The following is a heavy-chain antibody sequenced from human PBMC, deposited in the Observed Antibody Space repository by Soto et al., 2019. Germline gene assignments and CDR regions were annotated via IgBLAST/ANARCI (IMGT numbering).Heavy chain of an antibody. J-gene: IGHJ4*02. CDR2: INHSGST. CDR3: ATGYPYIRYSDWLGSGTHDFDY. CDR1: GGSFSGYY. V-gene: IGHV4-34*01. Sequence: PSETLSLTCAVYGGSFSGYYWSWIRQPPGKGLEWIGEINHSGSTNYNPSLKSRVTISVDTSKNQFSLKLSSVTAADTAVYYCATGYPYIRYSDWLGSGTHDFDYWGQGTLVTVSS. D-gene: IGHD3-9*01.